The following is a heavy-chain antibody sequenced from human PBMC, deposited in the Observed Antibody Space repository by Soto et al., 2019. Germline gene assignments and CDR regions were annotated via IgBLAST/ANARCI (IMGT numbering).Heavy chain of an antibody. J-gene: IGHJ6*02. Sequence: SETLSLTCTVSGGSISSGGYYWSWIRQHPGKGLEWIGYIYYSGSTYYNPSLKSRVTISVDTSKNQFSLKLSSVTAADTAVYYCARGYCSGGSCYSPFPGYYYGMDVWGQGTTVTVSS. CDR2: IYYSGST. V-gene: IGHV4-31*03. D-gene: IGHD2-15*01. CDR3: ARGYCSGGSCYSPFPGYYYGMDV. CDR1: GGSISSGGYY.